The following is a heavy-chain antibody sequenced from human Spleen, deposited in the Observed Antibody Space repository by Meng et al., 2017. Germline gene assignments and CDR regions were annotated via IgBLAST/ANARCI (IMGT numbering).Heavy chain of an antibody. D-gene: IGHD5-18*01. Sequence: GSLRLSCTVSGGSISSYYWSWIRQPAGKGLEWIGRIYTSGSTNYNPSLKSRVTMSVETSKNQFSPKLSSVTAADTAVYYCARVNSYGQNYYYYYGMDVWGQETTVTVSS. V-gene: IGHV4-4*07. CDR2: IYTSGST. CDR3: ARVNSYGQNYYYYYGMDV. J-gene: IGHJ6*02. CDR1: GGSISSYY.